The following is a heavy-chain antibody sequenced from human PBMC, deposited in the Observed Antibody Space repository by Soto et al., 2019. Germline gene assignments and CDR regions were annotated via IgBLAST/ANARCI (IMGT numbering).Heavy chain of an antibody. J-gene: IGHJ4*02. CDR3: ARDLGSSGWFFPDVNYFDY. D-gene: IGHD6-19*01. V-gene: IGHV3-48*02. CDR1: GFTFSSYS. Sequence: VQLVESGGGLVQPGGSLRLSCAASGFTFSSYSMNWVRQAPGKGLEWVSYISSSSSTIYYADSVKGRFTISRDNAKNSLYLQMNSLRDEDTAVYYCARDLGSSGWFFPDVNYFDYWGQGTLVTVSS. CDR2: ISSSSSTI.